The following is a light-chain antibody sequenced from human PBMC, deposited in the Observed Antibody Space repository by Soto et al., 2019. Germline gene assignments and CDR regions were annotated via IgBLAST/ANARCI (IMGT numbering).Light chain of an antibody. J-gene: IGLJ2*01. Sequence: QAVVTQEPSLTVSAGGTVTLTCGSSDGPVTSNHYPYWYQQRPGQVPRTLIYDTTNRQSWAPARFSGSLVGVKAALTLSGAQPEDEADYYCLLAYSGGRVFGGGTKVTVL. CDR3: LLAYSGGRV. CDR1: DGPVTSNHY. V-gene: IGLV7-46*01. CDR2: DTT.